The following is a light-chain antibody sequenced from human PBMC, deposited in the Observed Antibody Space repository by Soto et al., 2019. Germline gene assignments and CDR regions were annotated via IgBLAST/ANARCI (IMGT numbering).Light chain of an antibody. CDR1: HSVNSH. CDR3: QQYKTWPL. V-gene: IGKV3-15*01. J-gene: IGKJ5*01. Sequence: MMMTQSPTTLSVSPGERVTPSCRTSHSVNSHVAWYKQKPGQAPRLLLYGASTRATGIPVSLSGSGFGTDFTLTISSMQSEDFAVYYCQQYKTWPLFGQGTRLEIK. CDR2: GAS.